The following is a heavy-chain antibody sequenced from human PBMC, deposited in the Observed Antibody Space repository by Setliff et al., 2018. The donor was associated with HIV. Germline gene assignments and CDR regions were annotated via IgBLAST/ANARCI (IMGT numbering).Heavy chain of an antibody. V-gene: IGHV4-39*01. CDR2: IYYSGST. D-gene: IGHD2-8*02. J-gene: IGHJ4*02. Sequence: PSETLSLTCTVSGGSISSSSYYWGWIRQPPGKGLEWIGSIYYSGSTYYNPSLKSRVTISVDTSKNQFSLKLSSVTAADTAVYYCARQESYGNGGLYCFDYWGQGTLVTVSS. CDR1: GGSISSSSYY. CDR3: ARQESYGNGGLYCFDY.